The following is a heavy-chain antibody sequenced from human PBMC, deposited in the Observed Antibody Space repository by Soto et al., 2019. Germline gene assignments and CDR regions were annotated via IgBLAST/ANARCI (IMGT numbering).Heavy chain of an antibody. CDR2: ISGYNGNT. D-gene: IGHD5-12*01. CDR3: AREEIVATITGYYYGMDV. Sequence: QVQLVQSGAEVKKPGASVKVSCKASGYTFTSYGISWVRQPPGQGLEWMGWISGYNGNTNYAQKLQGRVTRTTDTSTSTAYMELRSLRSDGTAVYYCAREEIVATITGYYYGMDVWGQGTTVTVSS. CDR1: GYTFTSYG. J-gene: IGHJ6*02. V-gene: IGHV1-18*04.